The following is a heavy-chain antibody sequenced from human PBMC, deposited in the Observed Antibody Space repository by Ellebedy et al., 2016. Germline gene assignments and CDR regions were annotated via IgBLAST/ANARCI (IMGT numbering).Heavy chain of an antibody. D-gene: IGHD6-13*01. V-gene: IGHV4-59*12. CDR1: GGSISSYY. J-gene: IGHJ4*02. Sequence: GSLRLXCTVSGGSISSYYWSWIRQPPGKGLEWIGYIYYSGSTNYNPSLKSRVTISVDTSKNQFSLKLSSVTAADTAVYYCASAYSSSWYVDYWGQGTLVTVSS. CDR2: IYYSGST. CDR3: ASAYSSSWYVDY.